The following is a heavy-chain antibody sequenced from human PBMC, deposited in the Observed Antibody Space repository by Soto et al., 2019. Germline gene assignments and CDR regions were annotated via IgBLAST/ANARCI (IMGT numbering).Heavy chain of an antibody. J-gene: IGHJ4*02. CDR2: ISYSEST. CDR3: VRTTVTTGRVYFDY. V-gene: IGHV4-31*03. Sequence: SETLSLTCTVSGGSISSRGYYCSWIRQFPGKGLEWIGYISYSESTDYNPSLKSRVTISADTSKNQFSLKLSSVTAADTALYYCVRTTVTTGRVYFDYWGQGILVTVSS. D-gene: IGHD4-17*01. CDR1: GGSISSRGYY.